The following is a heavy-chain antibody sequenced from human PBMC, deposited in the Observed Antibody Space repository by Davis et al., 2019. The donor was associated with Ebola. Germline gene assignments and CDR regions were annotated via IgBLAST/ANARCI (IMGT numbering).Heavy chain of an antibody. CDR3: ARNNRTLLWFGEFDY. CDR1: GFTFSSYA. V-gene: IGHV3-64*04. D-gene: IGHD3-10*01. CDR2: ISSNGGST. J-gene: IGHJ4*02. Sequence: GESLKISCSASGFTFSSYAMHWVRQAPGKGLEYVSAISSNGGSTYYADSVKGRFTISRDNSKNTLYLQMNSLRAEDTAVYYCARNNRTLLWFGEFDYWGQGTLVTVSS.